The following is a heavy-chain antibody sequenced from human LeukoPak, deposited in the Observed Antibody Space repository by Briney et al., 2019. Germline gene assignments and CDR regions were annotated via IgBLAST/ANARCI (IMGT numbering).Heavy chain of an antibody. J-gene: IGHJ4*02. CDR3: ARDHARITMVRGVTFDY. Sequence: PGGSLRLSCAASGFTFSSYAMSWVRQAPGKGLERVPAISGSGGSTYYADSVKGRFTISRDNSKNTLYLQMNSLRAEDTAVYYCARDHARITMVRGVTFDYWGQGTLVTVSS. D-gene: IGHD3-10*01. V-gene: IGHV3-23*01. CDR1: GFTFSSYA. CDR2: ISGSGGST.